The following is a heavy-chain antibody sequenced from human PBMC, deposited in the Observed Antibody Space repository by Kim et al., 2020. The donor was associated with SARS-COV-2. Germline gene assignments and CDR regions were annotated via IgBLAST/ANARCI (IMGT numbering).Heavy chain of an antibody. D-gene: IGHD2-15*01. J-gene: IGHJ3*01. V-gene: IGHV3-48*03. CDR3: VRDGGEFSGAPTDNAFDV. CDR1: GFTFSSFE. CDR2: ISSSGYNI. Sequence: GGSLRLSCAASGFTFSSFEMNWVRQAPGQGLEWVSYISSSGYNINYADSVRGRFTISRDNAKNSLYMVMNSLRAEDTAVYYCVRDGGEFSGAPTDNAFDVGGQGTMVTV.